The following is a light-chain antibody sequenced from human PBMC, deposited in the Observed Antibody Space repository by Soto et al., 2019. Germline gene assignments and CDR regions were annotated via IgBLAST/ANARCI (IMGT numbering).Light chain of an antibody. V-gene: IGKV1-27*01. J-gene: IGKJ4*01. CDR2: AAS. Sequence: DIQMTQSPSSLSASVGDRVSITCRASQDISNYLAWYQQKPGKAPNLLIYAASTLQSGVPSRFSGSGSGTDFTLTISSLQPEDVATYYCQKYNNVFVTFGGGTKVEIK. CDR1: QDISNY. CDR3: QKYNNVFVT.